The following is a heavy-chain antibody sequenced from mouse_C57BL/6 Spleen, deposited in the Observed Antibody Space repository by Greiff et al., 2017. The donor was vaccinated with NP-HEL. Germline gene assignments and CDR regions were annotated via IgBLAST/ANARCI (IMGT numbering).Heavy chain of an antibody. CDR2: IDPEDGET. CDR1: GFNINDYY. CDR3: ALVPVLGDYTWFAY. J-gene: IGHJ3*01. Sequence: EVQLQQSGAELVKPRASVKLSCTASGFNINDYYMHWVKQRTEQGLEWIGRIDPEDGETKYAPKFQGKATITADTSSNTAYLQLSSLTSEDTAVYYCALVPVLGDYTWFAYWGQGTLVTVSA. D-gene: IGHD3-3*01. V-gene: IGHV14-2*01.